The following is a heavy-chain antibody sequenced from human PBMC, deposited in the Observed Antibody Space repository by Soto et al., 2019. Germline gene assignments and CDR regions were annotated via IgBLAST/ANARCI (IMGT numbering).Heavy chain of an antibody. CDR1: GGSFSGYY. CDR3: ARERGSSSWRYYYYGMDV. CDR2: INHSGST. J-gene: IGHJ6*02. Sequence: PSETLSLTCAVYGGSFSGYYWSWIRQPPGKGLEWIGEINHSGSTNYNPSLKSRVTISVDTSKNQFSLKLSSVTAADTAVYYCARERGSSSWRYYYYGMDVWGQGTPVTVSS. V-gene: IGHV4-34*01. D-gene: IGHD6-13*01.